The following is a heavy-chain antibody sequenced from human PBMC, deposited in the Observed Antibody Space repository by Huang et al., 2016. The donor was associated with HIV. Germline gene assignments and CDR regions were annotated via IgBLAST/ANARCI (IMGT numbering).Heavy chain of an antibody. CDR3: ARGPSPWLQEAFDI. D-gene: IGHD5-12*01. J-gene: IGHJ3*02. CDR2: IYYSGST. CDR1: GGSISSYY. Sequence: QVQLQESGPGLVKPSETLSLTCPVSGGSISSYYWSWIRQPPGKGLVFIGYIYYSGSTNFNPSLTSRVTISVDTSKNQFSLKLRSVTAADTAVYYCARGPSPWLQEAFDIWGQGTMVTVSS. V-gene: IGHV4-59*01.